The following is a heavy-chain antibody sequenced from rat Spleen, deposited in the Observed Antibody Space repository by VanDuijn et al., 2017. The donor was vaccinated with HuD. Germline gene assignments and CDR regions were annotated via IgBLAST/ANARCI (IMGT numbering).Heavy chain of an antibody. Sequence: EVQLVESGGDLVQPGGSLKLSCAASGFSFSNSYMAWVRQAPAKGLEWVAYISTDGYTTYYRDSVKGRFTISRVNAKSTLYLQMDTLRSEDTATYYCTRSGYGSPFDYWGQGVMVTVSS. J-gene: IGHJ2*01. V-gene: IGHV5-27*01. D-gene: IGHD1-7*01. CDR2: ISTDGYTT. CDR3: TRSGYGSPFDY. CDR1: GFSFSNSY.